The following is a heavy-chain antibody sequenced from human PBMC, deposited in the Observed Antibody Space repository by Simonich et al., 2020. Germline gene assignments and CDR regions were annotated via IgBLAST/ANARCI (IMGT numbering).Heavy chain of an antibody. D-gene: IGHD1-26*01. CDR1: GGSISSYY. Sequence: QVQLQESGPGLVKPSETLSLTCTVSGGSISSYYWSWIRQPPRKGLEWIGYIYYSGSTNYNPSLKSRGTISVDTSKNQFSLKLSSVTAADTAVYYCARSLGYYYYYYGMDVWGQGTTVTVSS. CDR3: ARSLGYYYYYYGMDV. V-gene: IGHV4-59*08. CDR2: IYYSGST. J-gene: IGHJ6*02.